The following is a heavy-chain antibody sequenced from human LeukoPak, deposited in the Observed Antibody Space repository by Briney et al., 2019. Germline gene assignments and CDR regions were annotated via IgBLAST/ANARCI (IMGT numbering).Heavy chain of an antibody. CDR1: GGSVTSVSNY. Sequence: SETLSLTCTVSGGSVTSVSNYWSWIRQPPGEGLEWIGYIYYSGSTNYNPSLKSRVTISVDTSKNQFSLKLSSVTAADTAVYYCARVDDSSGYYSYYFDYWGQGTLVTVSS. CDR2: IYYSGST. V-gene: IGHV4-61*01. J-gene: IGHJ4*02. CDR3: ARVDDSSGYYSYYFDY. D-gene: IGHD3-22*01.